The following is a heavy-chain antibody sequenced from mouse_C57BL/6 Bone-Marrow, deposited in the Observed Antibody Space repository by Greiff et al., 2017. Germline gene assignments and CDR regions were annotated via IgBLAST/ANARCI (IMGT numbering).Heavy chain of an antibody. CDR2: IYPRDGST. CDR3: ARGGFYGSSPYYAMDY. V-gene: IGHV1-85*01. J-gene: IGHJ4*01. CDR1: GYTFTSYD. D-gene: IGHD1-1*01. Sequence: QVQLQQSGPELVKPGASVKLSCKASGYTFTSYDINWVKQRPGQGLEWIGWIYPRDGSTKYNEKFKGKATLTVDTSSSTAYMELHSLTSEDSAVYFCARGGFYGSSPYYAMDYWGQGTSVTVSS.